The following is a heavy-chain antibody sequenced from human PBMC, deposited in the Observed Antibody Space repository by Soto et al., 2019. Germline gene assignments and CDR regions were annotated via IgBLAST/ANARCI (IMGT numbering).Heavy chain of an antibody. D-gene: IGHD5-18*01. CDR3: ASAVTGRDYSYGMDV. J-gene: IGHJ6*02. V-gene: IGHV1-18*04. CDR2: ISAYNGNT. CDR1: GYTFTSYG. Sequence: ASVKVSCKASGYTFTSYGISWVRQAPGQGLEWMGWISAYNGNTNYAQKLQGRVTMTTDTSTSTAYMELRSLRSDDTAVYYCASAVTGRDYSYGMDVWGQGTTVTVSS.